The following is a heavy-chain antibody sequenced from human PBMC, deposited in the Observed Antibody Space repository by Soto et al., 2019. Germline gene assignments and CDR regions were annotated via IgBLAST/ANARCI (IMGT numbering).Heavy chain of an antibody. J-gene: IGHJ6*03. CDR2: INPSGGST. CDR3: AREGTGDYGDYVSYYYYMDV. D-gene: IGHD4-17*01. CDR1: GYTFTSYY. Sequence: ASVKVSWKASGYTFTSYYMHWVRQAPGQGLEWMGIINPSGGSTSYAQKFQGRVTMTRDTSTSTVYMELSSLRPEDTAVYYCAREGTGDYGDYVSYYYYMDVWGKGTTVTVSS. V-gene: IGHV1-46*03.